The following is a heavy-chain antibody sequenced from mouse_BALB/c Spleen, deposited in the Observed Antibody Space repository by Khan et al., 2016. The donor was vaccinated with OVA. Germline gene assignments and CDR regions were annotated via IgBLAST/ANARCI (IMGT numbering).Heavy chain of an antibody. Sequence: QVQLKQSGPELVKPGASVKMSCKASGYTFTDYVLTWVKQRTGQGLEWIGEIYPGSNNTYYNEKFKGKATLTADKSSNTAYIQLSSLTFEDSAVYFGARGGYGTSGAYWGQGTLVTVSA. CDR1: GYTFTDYV. J-gene: IGHJ3*01. V-gene: IGHV1-77*01. CDR3: ARGGYGTSGAY. CDR2: IYPGSNNT. D-gene: IGHD1-1*01.